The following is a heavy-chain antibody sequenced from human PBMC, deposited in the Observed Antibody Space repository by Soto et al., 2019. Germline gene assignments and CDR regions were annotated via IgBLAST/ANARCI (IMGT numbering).Heavy chain of an antibody. J-gene: IGHJ6*02. CDR1: GYSFTSYL. CDR3: ARHTRNTKAYYYYGMDF. V-gene: IGHV5-10-1*01. CDR2: IDPSDSYT. Sequence: GESLKISFKGSGYSFTSYLISWVRQMPGKGLECMGRIDPSDSYTNYSPSFQGHVTISADKSIGTAYLQWSSLKASDTAMYYCARHTRNTKAYYYYGMDFCGQGTTVTVSS. D-gene: IGHD3-3*01.